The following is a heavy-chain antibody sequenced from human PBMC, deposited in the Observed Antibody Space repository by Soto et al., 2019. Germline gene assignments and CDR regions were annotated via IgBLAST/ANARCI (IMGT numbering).Heavy chain of an antibody. V-gene: IGHV3-33*06. CDR2: IWYDGSNK. D-gene: IGHD3-16*02. Sequence: LSCAASGFTFSSYGMHWVRQAPGKGLEWVAVIWYDGSNKYYADSVKGRFTISRDNSKNTLYLQMNSLRAEDTAVYYCAKSFTFGGVIVDAFDIWGQGTMVTVSS. CDR1: GFTFSSYG. J-gene: IGHJ3*02. CDR3: AKSFTFGGVIVDAFDI.